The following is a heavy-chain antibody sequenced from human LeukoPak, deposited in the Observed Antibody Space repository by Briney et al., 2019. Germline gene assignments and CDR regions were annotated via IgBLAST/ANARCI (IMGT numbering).Heavy chain of an antibody. CDR2: ISGSGGST. CDR1: GFTFSSYA. D-gene: IGHD3-3*01. Sequence: GGSLRLSCAASGFTFSSYAMSWVRQAPGKGLEWVSAISGSGGSTYYADSVKGRFTISRDNSKNTLYLQMNSLRAEDTAVYYRAKSIVSRITIFGVVIANFDYWGQGTLVTVSS. V-gene: IGHV3-23*01. CDR3: AKSIVSRITIFGVVIANFDY. J-gene: IGHJ4*02.